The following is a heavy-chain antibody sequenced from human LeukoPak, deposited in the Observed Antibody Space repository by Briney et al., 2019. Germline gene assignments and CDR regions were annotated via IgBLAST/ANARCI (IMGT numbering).Heavy chain of an antibody. Sequence: SQTLSLTCTVSGGSISGYHWSRIRQPPGKGLEWLGYIYYSGSTNYSPSLKSRVTISVDTSKNQFSLKLSSVTAADTAVYYCARVATPIAVAGRGFFDYWGQGTLATVSS. J-gene: IGHJ4*02. CDR3: ARVATPIAVAGRGFFDY. V-gene: IGHV4-59*01. CDR2: IYYSGST. CDR1: GGSISGYH. D-gene: IGHD6-19*01.